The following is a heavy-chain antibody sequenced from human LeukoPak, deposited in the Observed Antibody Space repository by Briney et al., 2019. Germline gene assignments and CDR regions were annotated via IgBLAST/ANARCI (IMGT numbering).Heavy chain of an antibody. CDR2: ISGSSSTI. J-gene: IGHJ3*02. CDR3: ARDHPDDERGVADAFDI. D-gene: IGHD3-3*01. V-gene: IGHV3-48*04. CDR1: GFSFSTSN. Sequence: GGSLRLSCAASGFSFSTSNMNWVRQAPGKGLEWVSYISGSSSTIYYADSVKGRFTISRDNAKNSLYLQMNSLRAEDTAVYYCARDHPDDERGVADAFDIWGQGTMVTVSS.